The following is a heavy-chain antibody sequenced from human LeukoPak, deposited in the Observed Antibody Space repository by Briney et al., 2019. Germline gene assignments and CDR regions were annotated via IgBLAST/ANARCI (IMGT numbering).Heavy chain of an antibody. J-gene: IGHJ4*02. CDR1: GGSMRSYY. V-gene: IGHV4-59*01. CDR2: IYYSGST. Sequence: KSSETLSLTCTVSGGSMRSYYWRWIRQPPGKGLEWIGCIYYSGSTNYNPSLKSRVTISVDTSNNQFSLKLTSLTAADTAVYYCARGRTGRTISFDYWGQGTLVTVSS. CDR3: ARGRTGRTISFDY. D-gene: IGHD5-24*01.